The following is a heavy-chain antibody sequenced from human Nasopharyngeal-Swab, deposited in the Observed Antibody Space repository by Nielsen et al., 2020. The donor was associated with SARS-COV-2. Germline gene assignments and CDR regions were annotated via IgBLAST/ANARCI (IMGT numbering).Heavy chain of an antibody. D-gene: IGHD2-2*03. Sequence: GESLKISCAASGFTFSSYAMSWVRQALGKGLEWVSAISGSGGSTYYADSVKGRFTISRDNSKNTLYLQMNSLRAEDTAVYYCARLSVDIVVVPAAIGAFDIWGQGTMVTVSS. CDR1: GFTFSSYA. V-gene: IGHV3-23*01. CDR3: ARLSVDIVVVPAAIGAFDI. J-gene: IGHJ3*02. CDR2: ISGSGGST.